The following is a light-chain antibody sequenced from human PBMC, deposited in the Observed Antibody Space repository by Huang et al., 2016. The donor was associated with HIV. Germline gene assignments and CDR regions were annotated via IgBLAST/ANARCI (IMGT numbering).Light chain of an antibody. CDR1: QSVSSN. V-gene: IGKV3-15*01. CDR3: QQYNNWPRT. CDR2: GVS. J-gene: IGKJ1*01. Sequence: EVVMTQSPATLSVSPGEGATLSCRASQSVSSNLAWFQQKHGQPPRLLIYGVSTRATGAPARFSGSGSGTEFTLTISSLQSEDFAVYYCQQYNNWPRTFGQGTKVEI.